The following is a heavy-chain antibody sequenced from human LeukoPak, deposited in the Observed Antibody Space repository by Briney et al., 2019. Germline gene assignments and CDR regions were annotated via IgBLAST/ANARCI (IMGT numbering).Heavy chain of an antibody. D-gene: IGHD6-13*01. V-gene: IGHV4-59*08. CDR2: IYYSGST. CDR3: ARQGSSNWYYFDY. CDR1: GGSISSYY. Sequence: SETLSLTCTVSGGSISSYYWSWIRQPPGKGLEWIGYIYYSGSTNYNPSLKSRVTISVDTSKNQFSLKLSSVTAADTAVYYCARQGSSNWYYFDYWGQGTLVTVSS. J-gene: IGHJ4*02.